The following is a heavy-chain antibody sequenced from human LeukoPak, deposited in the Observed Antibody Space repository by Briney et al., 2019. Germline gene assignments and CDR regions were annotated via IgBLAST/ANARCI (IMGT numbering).Heavy chain of an antibody. CDR3: ARGPNKYDGGNSGSAWLDP. D-gene: IGHD4-23*01. V-gene: IGHV1-8*01. J-gene: IGHJ5*02. CDR1: GYTFTSYY. Sequence: ASVNVSCNSSGYTFTSYYITWVRHATAPGPEWMGFTNPNSSNTSYAQKFQGRVTMPGNTSISTDYLELSSLTSEDTAVYYCARGPNKYDGGNSGSAWLDPWGQGRLVTVSS. CDR2: TNPNSSNT.